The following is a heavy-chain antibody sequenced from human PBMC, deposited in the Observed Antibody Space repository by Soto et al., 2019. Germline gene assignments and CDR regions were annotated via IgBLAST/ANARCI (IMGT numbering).Heavy chain of an antibody. D-gene: IGHD4-17*01. CDR2: IYYSGST. Sequence: QVQLQESGPGLVKPSETLSLTCTVSGGSISSYYWSWIRQPPGKGLEWIGYIYYSGSTNYNPSRKSRVTIAVATSKNQSSLELSSVTAADTAVYYCARGERQESSYGEYGYWGQGTLVTVSS. J-gene: IGHJ4*02. CDR1: GGSISSYY. CDR3: ARGERQESSYGEYGY. V-gene: IGHV4-59*01.